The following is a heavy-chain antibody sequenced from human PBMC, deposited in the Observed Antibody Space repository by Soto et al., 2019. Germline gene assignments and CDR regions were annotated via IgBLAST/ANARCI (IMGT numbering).Heavy chain of an antibody. D-gene: IGHD5-12*01. CDR2: IYYSGST. J-gene: IGHJ6*02. Sequence: SDTLSLTCTVSGGSMSSYYWSWIRQPPGKGLEWIGYIYYSGSTNYNPSLKSRVTISVDTSKNQFSLKLSSVTAADTAVYYCARDSGYDYVYYYGMDVWGQGTTVTVSS. CDR1: GGSMSSYY. V-gene: IGHV4-59*01. CDR3: ARDSGYDYVYYYGMDV.